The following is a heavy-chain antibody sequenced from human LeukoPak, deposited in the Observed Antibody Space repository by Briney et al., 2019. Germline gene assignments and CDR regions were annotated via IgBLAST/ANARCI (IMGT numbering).Heavy chain of an antibody. Sequence: SETLSLTCTVSGGSISSSSYYWGWIRQPPGKGLEWIGSIYYSGSTYFNPSLNSRVTISVDTSKNQFSLKMSSVTAADTAVYYCARRVDCSSTSCYRTPYFDLWGQGTLVTVSS. V-gene: IGHV4-39*01. CDR1: GGSISSSSYY. D-gene: IGHD2-2*01. CDR3: ARRVDCSSTSCYRTPYFDL. J-gene: IGHJ4*02. CDR2: IYYSGST.